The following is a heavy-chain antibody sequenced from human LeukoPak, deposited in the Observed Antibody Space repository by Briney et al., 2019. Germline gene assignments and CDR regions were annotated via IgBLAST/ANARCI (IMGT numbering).Heavy chain of an antibody. CDR3: AGSGMALAGPNFDY. Sequence: PGGSLRLSCVASGFTFSSYWMSWVRQAPGKGLEWVANIKQDGSEKYYVDSVKGRFTISRDNAKNSLYLQMNSLRAEDTAVYYCAGSGMALAGPNFDYWGQGTLVTVSS. J-gene: IGHJ4*02. D-gene: IGHD6-19*01. CDR1: GFTFSSYW. CDR2: IKQDGSEK. V-gene: IGHV3-7*01.